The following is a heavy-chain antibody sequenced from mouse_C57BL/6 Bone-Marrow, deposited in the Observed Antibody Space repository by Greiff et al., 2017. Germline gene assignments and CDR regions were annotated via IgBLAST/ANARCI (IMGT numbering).Heavy chain of an antibody. J-gene: IGHJ1*03. V-gene: IGHV1-55*01. CDR2: IYPGSGST. CDR3: ARYYGNYDWYFDV. CDR1: GYTFTSYW. Sequence: VQLQQPGAELVKPGASVKMSCKASGYTFTSYWITWVKQRPGQGLEWIGDIYPGSGSTNYNEKFKSKATLTVDTSSSTAYMQLSSLTSEDSAAYYCARYYGNYDWYFDVWGTGTTVTVSS. D-gene: IGHD2-1*01.